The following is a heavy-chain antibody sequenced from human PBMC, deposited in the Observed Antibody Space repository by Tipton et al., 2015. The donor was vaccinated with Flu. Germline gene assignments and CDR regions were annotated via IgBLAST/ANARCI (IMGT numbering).Heavy chain of an antibody. V-gene: IGHV4-61*08. D-gene: IGHD1-26*01. J-gene: IGHJ4*02. Sequence: TLSLTCTVSSGSVSSGGYSWSWIRQPPGKGLEWIGYIYYSGNTNYNPSLKSRVTISVDTAKNQFSLKLSSVTAADTAVYYCTKDKLGTGGSYYFDYWGQGTLVTVSS. CDR1: SGSVSSGGYS. CDR2: IYYSGNT. CDR3: TKDKLGTGGSYYFDY.